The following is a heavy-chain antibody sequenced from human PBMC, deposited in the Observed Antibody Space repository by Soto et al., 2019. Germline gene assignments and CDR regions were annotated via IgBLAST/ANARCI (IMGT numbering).Heavy chain of an antibody. Sequence: GWSLRLSCAASEFTFSSYGMHWVRQAPGKGLEWVAVIWYDGSKKYYADSVKGRFTISRDNSKNTLYLQMNSLRAGDTAVYYCARYNSGRSDTWGQGTLVTVSS. D-gene: IGHD6-19*01. J-gene: IGHJ5*02. V-gene: IGHV3-33*01. CDR1: EFTFSSYG. CDR2: IWYDGSKK. CDR3: ARYNSGRSDT.